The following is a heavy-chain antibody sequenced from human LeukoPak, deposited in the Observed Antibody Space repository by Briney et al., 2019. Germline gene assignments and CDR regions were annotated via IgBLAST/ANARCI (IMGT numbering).Heavy chain of an antibody. CDR2: IWYDGNNR. V-gene: IGHV3-33*01. CDR1: GFTFSSYV. CDR3: ARPPTAMVTVGIDY. J-gene: IGHJ4*02. Sequence: GGSLRLSCAASGFTFSSYVMHWVRQAPGKGLEWVAVIWYDGNNRNYADPVKGRFTISRDNSKNTLYLQMSSLRAEDTAVYYCARPPTAMVTVGIDYWGQGTLVTVSS. D-gene: IGHD5-18*01.